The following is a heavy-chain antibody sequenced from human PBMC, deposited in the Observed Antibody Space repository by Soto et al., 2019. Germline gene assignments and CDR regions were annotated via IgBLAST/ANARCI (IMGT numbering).Heavy chain of an antibody. CDR1: GFTFRSYG. Sequence: QVQLVESGGGVVQPGTSLRLSCITPGFTFRSYGMHWVRQAPGKGLEWLAIIWYDGSNKYYADSVEGRFTISRDNSRDTVYLQMNSLRAEDTALYYCARNNGNYRLDDCGQGALVIVSS. D-gene: IGHD1-7*01. CDR2: IWYDGSNK. CDR3: ARNNGNYRLDD. J-gene: IGHJ4*02. V-gene: IGHV3-33*01.